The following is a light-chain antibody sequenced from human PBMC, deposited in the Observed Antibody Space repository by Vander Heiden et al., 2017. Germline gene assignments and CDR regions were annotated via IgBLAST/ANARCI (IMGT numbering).Light chain of an antibody. Sequence: QSVLTQPPSVSGAPGRRAPLPCTGTTANVGPDYGVDWNQQVPGRAPIRVIWGNSNRPSGVPDRFSGSKSGTSASLAITGLQAEDVGDYCCQSYDKSLSAYVFGSGTRVTVL. J-gene: IGLJ1*01. CDR3: QSYDKSLSAYV. CDR1: TANVGPDYG. V-gene: IGLV1-40*01. CDR2: GNS.